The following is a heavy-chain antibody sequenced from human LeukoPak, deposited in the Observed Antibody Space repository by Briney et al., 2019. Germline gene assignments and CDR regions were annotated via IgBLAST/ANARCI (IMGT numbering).Heavy chain of an antibody. V-gene: IGHV3-30*03. Sequence: GGSLRLSCAASGFTFSSYGMHWVRQAPGKGLDWVAVISNDGSKKYYADSVKGRFTISRDNSKNTLSLQVSSLRTEDTAVYYCARDGGSYGIAYWYFDLWGRGTLVTVSS. CDR3: ARDGGSYGIAYWYFDL. CDR2: ISNDGSKK. D-gene: IGHD1-26*01. J-gene: IGHJ2*01. CDR1: GFTFSSYG.